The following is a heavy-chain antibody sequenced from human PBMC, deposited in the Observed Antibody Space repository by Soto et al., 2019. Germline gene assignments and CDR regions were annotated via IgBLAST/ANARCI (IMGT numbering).Heavy chain of an antibody. Sequence: QVQLVESGGGVVQPGRSLRLSCAASGFTFSTYAMHWVRQAPGKGLAWVAIISYHGSNKYYADSVKGRFTISRDEPNNTLYLQMNSMRPEDTSVYYCARDLPHYCSAGSCYPDSWGQGTLVTVSS. V-gene: IGHV3-30-3*01. D-gene: IGHD2-15*01. CDR3: ARDLPHYCSAGSCYPDS. CDR2: ISYHGSNK. CDR1: GFTFSTYA. J-gene: IGHJ4*02.